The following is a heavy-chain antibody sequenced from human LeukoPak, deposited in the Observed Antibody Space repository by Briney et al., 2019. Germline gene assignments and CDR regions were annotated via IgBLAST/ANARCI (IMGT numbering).Heavy chain of an antibody. CDR3: ARDPGGSYSSEAWFDY. Sequence: SETLSLTCTVSGGSISRSYWSWIRQPPGKGLEWVGYIYSRGSTNYNPSLKSRVTISVDTFKNQFSLKLSSVTAADTAVYYCARDPGGSYSSEAWFDYWGQGTLVTVSS. CDR1: GGSISRSY. D-gene: IGHD1-26*01. J-gene: IGHJ4*02. V-gene: IGHV4-4*08. CDR2: IYSRGST.